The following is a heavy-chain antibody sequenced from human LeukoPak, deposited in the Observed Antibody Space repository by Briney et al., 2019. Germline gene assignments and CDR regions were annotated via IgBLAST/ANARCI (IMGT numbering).Heavy chain of an antibody. CDR2: IKQDGSDR. CDR1: GFTFRNYW. D-gene: IGHD2-2*01. V-gene: IGHV3-7*03. J-gene: IGHJ2*01. Sequence: PGGSLRLSCAASGFTFRNYWMSWVRQAPGTGLEWVANIKQDGSDRNYVTSVRGRFPISRDNAESSLFLQMNSLRAEDTAVYYCARDTSGYCSTSRCYGSWYFDLWGRGTLVTVSS. CDR3: ARDTSGYCSTSRCYGSWYFDL.